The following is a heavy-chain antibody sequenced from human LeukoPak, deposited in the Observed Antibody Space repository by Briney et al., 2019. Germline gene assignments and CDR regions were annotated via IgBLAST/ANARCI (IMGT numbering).Heavy chain of an antibody. CDR3: ARDYYGSGSYWF. D-gene: IGHD3-10*01. Sequence: PGGSLRLSCAASGFTFSRYWMHWVPQAPGKGLVWVSRINSDGSSTNYADSVKGRFTISRDNSKNPLYLQMNSLRAEDTAVYYCARDYYGSGSYWFWGQGTLVTVSS. J-gene: IGHJ4*02. CDR1: GFTFSRYW. CDR2: INSDGSST. V-gene: IGHV3-74*01.